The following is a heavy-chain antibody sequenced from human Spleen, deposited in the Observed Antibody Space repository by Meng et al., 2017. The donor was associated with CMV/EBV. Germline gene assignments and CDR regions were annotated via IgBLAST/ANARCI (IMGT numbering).Heavy chain of an antibody. Sequence: ASVKVSCKASGYTFTGYYIHWVRQAPGQGLERMGWMNPNSGDTNYAQKFQGRVTMTRDTSISTAYMELSRLSSDDTAVYYCARGGGSRAGALDVWGQGTTVTVSS. J-gene: IGHJ6*02. CDR2: MNPNSGDT. CDR1: GYTFTGYY. V-gene: IGHV1-2*02. CDR3: ARGGGSRAGALDV. D-gene: IGHD6-6*01.